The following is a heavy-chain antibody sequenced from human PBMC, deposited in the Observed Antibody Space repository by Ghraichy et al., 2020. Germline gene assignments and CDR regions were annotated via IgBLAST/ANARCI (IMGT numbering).Heavy chain of an antibody. CDR3: ARDLSLAMPGGFDY. CDR1: GFTFSRYS. V-gene: IGHV3-21*01. J-gene: IGHJ4*02. CDR2: IISSSTYI. Sequence: GGSLRLSCAASGFTFSRYSMNWVRQAPGKGLEWVSTIISSSTYIYYAASVKGRFTISRDNAKNSLYLQMNSLRAEDTAMYYCARDLSLAMPGGFDYWGQGTLVTVSS. D-gene: IGHD2-2*01.